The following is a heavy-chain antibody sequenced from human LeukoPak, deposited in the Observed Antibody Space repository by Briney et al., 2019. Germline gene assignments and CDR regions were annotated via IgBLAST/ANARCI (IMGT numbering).Heavy chain of an antibody. CDR2: ISWNSGSI. CDR1: GFTFDDYA. Sequence: GRSPRLSCAASGFTFDDYAMHWVRQAPGKGLEWVSGISWNSGSIGYADSVKGRFTISRDNAKNSLYLQMNSLRAEDTALYYCAKDIAAAGTGPIDYWGQGTLVTVSS. D-gene: IGHD6-13*01. V-gene: IGHV3-9*01. CDR3: AKDIAAAGTGPIDY. J-gene: IGHJ4*02.